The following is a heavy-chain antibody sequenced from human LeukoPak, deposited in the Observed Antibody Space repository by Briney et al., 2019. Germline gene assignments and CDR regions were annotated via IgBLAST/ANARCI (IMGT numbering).Heavy chain of an antibody. CDR2: IKEDGSGK. D-gene: IGHD1-26*01. CDR3: ARDPYSGKYGAFDI. J-gene: IGHJ3*02. CDR1: GFSFSTSS. V-gene: IGHV3-7*01. Sequence: GGSLRLSCVASGFSFSTSSMTWVRQSPGKGLEWLANIKEDGSGKVYVDSVKGRFTISRDNAKNSLYLQMNTLRVDDPAVYYCARDPYSGKYGAFDIWGQGTMVTISS.